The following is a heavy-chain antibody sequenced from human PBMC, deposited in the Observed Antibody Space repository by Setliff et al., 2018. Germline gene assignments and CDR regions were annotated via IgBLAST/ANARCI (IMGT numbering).Heavy chain of an antibody. CDR3: ATSGFCSAGSCYSFDD. Sequence: SETLSLTCSVAGGSISSSSYYWGWIRQPPGKGLEWIGSIYYSGSTYYNPSLKSRVTISADTSKKQFSLKLSSVTAADTAVYYCATSGFCSAGSCYSFDDWGQGALVTVSS. J-gene: IGHJ4*02. CDR1: GGSISSSSYY. CDR2: IYYSGST. D-gene: IGHD6-19*01. V-gene: IGHV4-39*01.